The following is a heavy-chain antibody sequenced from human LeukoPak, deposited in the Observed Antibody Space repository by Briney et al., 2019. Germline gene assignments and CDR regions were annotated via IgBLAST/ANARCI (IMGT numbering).Heavy chain of an antibody. CDR1: GFTFSSYE. Sequence: GGSLRLSCAASGFTFSSYEMNWVRQAPGKGLVWVSRIRSDGSDERYAEAVKGRFTISRDNAKNTLYLQMNSLRDKDTAVYYCARDWFHAIDYWGQGTLVTVSS. CDR2: IRSDGSDE. V-gene: IGHV3-74*01. CDR3: ARDWFHAIDY. D-gene: IGHD2/OR15-2a*01. J-gene: IGHJ4*02.